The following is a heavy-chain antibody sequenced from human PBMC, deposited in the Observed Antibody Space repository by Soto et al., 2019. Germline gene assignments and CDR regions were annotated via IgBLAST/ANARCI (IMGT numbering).Heavy chain of an antibody. D-gene: IGHD3-22*01. CDR3: AMTHGYYYDNSGYYFDY. CDR1: GGSISSSSYY. J-gene: IGHJ4*02. V-gene: IGHV4-39*01. Sequence: SETLSLTCTVSGGSISSSSYYWGWIRQPPGKGLEWIGSIYYSGSTYYNPSLKSRVTISVDTSKNQFSLKLSSVTAADTAVYYCAMTHGYYYDNSGYYFDYWGQGTLVTVSS. CDR2: IYYSGST.